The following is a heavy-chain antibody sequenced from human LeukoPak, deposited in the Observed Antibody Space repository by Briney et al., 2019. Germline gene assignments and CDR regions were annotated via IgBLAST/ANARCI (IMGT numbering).Heavy chain of an antibody. V-gene: IGHV3-7*01. CDR2: IKQDGSEK. CDR3: ARGWYSSGWPDLYYYYYGMDV. J-gene: IGHJ6*02. D-gene: IGHD6-19*01. Sequence: GGSLRLSCAASGFTVSSNYMSWVRQAPGKGLEWVANIKQDGSEKYYVDSVKGRFTISRDNAKNSLYLQMNSLRAEDTAVYYCARGWYSSGWPDLYYYYYGMDVWGQGTTVTVSS. CDR1: GFTVSSNY.